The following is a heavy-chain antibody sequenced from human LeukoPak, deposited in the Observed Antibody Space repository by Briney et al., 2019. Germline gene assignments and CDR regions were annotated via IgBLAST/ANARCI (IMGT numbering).Heavy chain of an antibody. CDR2: ISSSSSYI. J-gene: IGHJ4*02. CDR1: GFTFSSYA. V-gene: IGHV3-21*01. Sequence: GGSLRLSCAASGFTFSSYAMGWVRQAPGKGLEWVSFISSSSSYIYYADSVKGRFTISRDNAKNSLYLQMNSLRAEDTAVYYCARTKIAAAGLFDYRGQGTLVTVSS. D-gene: IGHD6-13*01. CDR3: ARTKIAAAGLFDY.